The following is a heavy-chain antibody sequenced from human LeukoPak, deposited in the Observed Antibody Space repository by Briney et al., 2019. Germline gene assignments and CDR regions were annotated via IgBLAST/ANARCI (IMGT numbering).Heavy chain of an antibody. J-gene: IGHJ6*02. CDR1: GGSISSYY. CDR3: ARLTSYYGMDV. Sequence: SETLSLTCTVSGGSISSYYWSWIRQPPGKGLEWIGYIYYSGSTNYNPSLKSRVTISVDTSKNQFSLKLSSVTAADTAVYYCARLTSYYGMDVWGQGTTVTVS. V-gene: IGHV4-59*08. CDR2: IYYSGST.